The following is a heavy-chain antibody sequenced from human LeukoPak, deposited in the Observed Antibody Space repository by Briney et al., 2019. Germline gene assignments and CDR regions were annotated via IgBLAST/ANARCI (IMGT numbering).Heavy chain of an antibody. D-gene: IGHD6-13*01. Sequence: GASAKVSCKASGYTFTSYGISWVRQAPGQGLEWMGWISAYNGNTNYAQKLQGRVTMTTDTSTSTAYMELRSLRSDDTAVYYCARQASIAAAGTFDYWGQGTLVTVSS. V-gene: IGHV1-18*01. CDR2: ISAYNGNT. CDR1: GYTFTSYG. CDR3: ARQASIAAAGTFDY. J-gene: IGHJ4*02.